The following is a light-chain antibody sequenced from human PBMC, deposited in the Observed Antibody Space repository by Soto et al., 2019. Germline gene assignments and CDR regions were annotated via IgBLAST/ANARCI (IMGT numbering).Light chain of an antibody. Sequence: QSALTQPPSVSGSPGQSVIISCTGTSSDVGNYNRVSWYQQPPGTAPKLMIFEVNNRPAGVPDRFSGSKSGNTASLTISGLQAEDEAVYYCSSYTSSSTYVFGTGTKVTVL. CDR1: SSDVGNYNR. V-gene: IGLV2-18*02. CDR3: SSYTSSSTYV. CDR2: EVN. J-gene: IGLJ1*01.